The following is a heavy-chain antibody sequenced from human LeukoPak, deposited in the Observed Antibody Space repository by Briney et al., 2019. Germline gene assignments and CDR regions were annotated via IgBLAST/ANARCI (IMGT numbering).Heavy chain of an antibody. CDR2: IQYDGSNQ. CDR1: GFLFSSYG. J-gene: IGHJ4*02. V-gene: IGHV3-30*02. Sequence: GGSLRLSCAASGFLFSSYGMHWVRQAPGKGLEWVAFIQYDGSNQCYADSVKGRFTISRDNSKNTLYLQMNSLRAGDTAVYYCAKPHFDDWGQGTLVTVSS. CDR3: AKPHFDD.